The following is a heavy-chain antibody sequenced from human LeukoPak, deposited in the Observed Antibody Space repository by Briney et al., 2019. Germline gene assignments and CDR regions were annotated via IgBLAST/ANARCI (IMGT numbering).Heavy chain of an antibody. J-gene: IGHJ4*02. Sequence: GSLRLSCAASGFTFSSYAMSWVRQAPGKGLEWVGFIRSKAYGGATEYAASVKGRFTISRDDSKSIAYLQMNSLKTEDTAVYYCTRVLGGSSSPLTIDYWGQGTLVTVSS. V-gene: IGHV3-49*04. CDR3: TRVLGGSSSPLTIDY. CDR1: GFTFSSYA. CDR2: IRSKAYGGAT. D-gene: IGHD6-13*01.